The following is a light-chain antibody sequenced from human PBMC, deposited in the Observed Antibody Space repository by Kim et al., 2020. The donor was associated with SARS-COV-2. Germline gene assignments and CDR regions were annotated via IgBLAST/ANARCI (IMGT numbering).Light chain of an antibody. Sequence: DIQMTQSPPSLSASVGDRITITCRASQGIVNALSWYQQTPGKAPKRLIFAASTLQSGVPSRFSGSASGTEFTLTISSLQPEDAATYYCLQYVSDPWTFGQGTKLEIK. CDR1: QGIVNA. V-gene: IGKV1-17*01. CDR3: LQYVSDPWT. CDR2: AAS. J-gene: IGKJ1*01.